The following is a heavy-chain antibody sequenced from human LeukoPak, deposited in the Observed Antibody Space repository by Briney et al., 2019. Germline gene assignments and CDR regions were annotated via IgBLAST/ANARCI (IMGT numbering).Heavy chain of an antibody. D-gene: IGHD3-10*01. CDR3: ARLAMVRGVTEYYFDY. Sequence: SETLSLTCSVSGGSTSGYYWSWIRQPPGKGLEWIGYIYYSGNTNYNPSLKSRVTISVDTSKNQFSLNLYFVTAADTAVYYCARLAMVRGVTEYYFDYWGQGSLVTVSS. CDR2: IYYSGNT. V-gene: IGHV4-59*01. CDR1: GGSTSGYY. J-gene: IGHJ4*02.